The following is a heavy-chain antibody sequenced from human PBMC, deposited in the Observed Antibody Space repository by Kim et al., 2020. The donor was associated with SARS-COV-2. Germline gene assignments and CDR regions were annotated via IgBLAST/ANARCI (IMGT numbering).Heavy chain of an antibody. CDR1: GGSFSGYY. V-gene: IGHV4-34*01. CDR2: INHSGST. D-gene: IGHD3-3*01. J-gene: IGHJ6*02. CDR3: ARKPIRSWSTEQLRFLEWLKKGGMDV. Sequence: SETLSLTCAVYGGSFSGYYWSWIRQPPGKGLEWIGEINHSGSTNYNPSLKSRVTISVDTSKNQFSLKLSSVTAADTAVYYCARKPIRSWSTEQLRFLEWLKKGGMDVWGQGTTVTVSS.